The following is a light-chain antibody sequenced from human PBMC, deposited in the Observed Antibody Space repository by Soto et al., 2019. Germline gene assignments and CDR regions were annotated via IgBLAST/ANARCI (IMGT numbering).Light chain of an antibody. V-gene: IGKV3-20*01. Sequence: PGERATLSCRASQSLSSNYLAWYQQRPGQSPRLLVYGASSRATGIPDRFSGSGFGTDFALTISRLEPEDSAVYYCHQYDNAPFTFGPGTQVGIK. CDR3: HQYDNAPFT. CDR2: GAS. J-gene: IGKJ3*01. CDR1: QSLSSNY.